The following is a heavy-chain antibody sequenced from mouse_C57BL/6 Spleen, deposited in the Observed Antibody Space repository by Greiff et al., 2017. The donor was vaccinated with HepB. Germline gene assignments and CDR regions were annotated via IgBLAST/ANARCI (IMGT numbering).Heavy chain of an antibody. CDR1: GYAFSSYW. CDR2: IYPGDGDT. V-gene: IGHV1-80*01. Sequence: QVQLKESGAELVKPGASVKISCKASGYAFSSYWMNWVKQRPGKGLEWIGQIYPGDGDTNYNGKFKGKATLTVDKSSSTAYMQLSSLTSEDSAVYYCARLGGYYPYFDYWGQGTTLTVSS. CDR3: ARLGGYYPYFDY. J-gene: IGHJ2*01. D-gene: IGHD2-3*01.